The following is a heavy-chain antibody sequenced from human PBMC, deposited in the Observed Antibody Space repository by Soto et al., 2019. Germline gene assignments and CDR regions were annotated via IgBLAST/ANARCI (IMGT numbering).Heavy chain of an antibody. CDR2: IYHTGTT. D-gene: IGHD1-20*01. CDR1: GYAISSGFY. J-gene: IGHJ4*02. Sequence: SETLSLTCDVSGYAISSGFYWAWIREPPGKRLEWIGNIYHTGTTYYNPSLKSRVTMSVDTSKNQFSLTLYSVTAADTAVYYCARITGRHLDYWGQGILVTVSS. CDR3: ARITGRHLDY. V-gene: IGHV4-38-2*01.